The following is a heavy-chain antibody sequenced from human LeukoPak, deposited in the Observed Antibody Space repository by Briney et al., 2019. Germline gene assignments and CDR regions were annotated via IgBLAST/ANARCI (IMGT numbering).Heavy chain of an antibody. CDR2: IKQDGSEK. V-gene: IGHV3-7*01. D-gene: IGHD6-19*01. J-gene: IGHJ4*02. CDR1: GFTFSSYW. CDR3: ARDLYSSGWLGLNYFDY. Sequence: GGTLRLSCAASGFTFSSYWMSWVRQAPGKGLEWVANIKQDGSEKYYVDSVKGRFTISRDNAKNSLYLQMNSLRAEDTAVYYCARDLYSSGWLGLNYFDYWGQGTLVTVSS.